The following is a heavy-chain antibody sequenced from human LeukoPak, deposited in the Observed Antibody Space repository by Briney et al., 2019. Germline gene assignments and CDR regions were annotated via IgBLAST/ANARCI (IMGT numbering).Heavy chain of an antibody. CDR2: ITAVSGTT. CDR3: ASRDYFDY. CDR1: GFTFSTKS. V-gene: IGHV3-48*02. J-gene: IGHJ4*02. Sequence: PGGSLRLSCAVSGFTFSTKSMNWVRQAPGKGLEWVSYITAVSGTTYYADSVKGRFTISRDNAKNSLYLQMNSLRDEDTAVYYCASRDYFDYWGQGTLVTVSS.